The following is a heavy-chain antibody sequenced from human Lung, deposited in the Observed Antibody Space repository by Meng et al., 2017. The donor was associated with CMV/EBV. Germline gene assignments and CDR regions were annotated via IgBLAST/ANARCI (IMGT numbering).Heavy chain of an antibody. J-gene: IGHJ4*02. V-gene: IGHV1-18*01. CDR3: VRDRYSNIDY. Sequence: SCKASGYTFTRFGISWVRQAPGQGLEWMGWISAFNGGTIYAEKVQGRVTMTTDTSTTTAYMELRSLRSDDTAMYYCVRDRYSNIDYWGQGTLVTVSS. CDR2: ISAFNGGT. CDR1: GYTFTRFG. D-gene: IGHD4-11*01.